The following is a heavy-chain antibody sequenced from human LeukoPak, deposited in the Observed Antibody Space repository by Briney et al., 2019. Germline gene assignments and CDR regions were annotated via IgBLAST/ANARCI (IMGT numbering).Heavy chain of an antibody. CDR2: IYRTGNT. J-gene: IGHJ3*01. CDR3: ANSWYYYDSSGLPKADAFDR. V-gene: IGHV4-38-2*02. Sequence: SETLSLTCTVSGGSISSGAYWGWVRQPPGKGLGWIATIYRTGNTYYNPSLESRVTISIDTSKNQFSLKLNSVTAADTAVYYCANSWYYYDSSGLPKADAFDRWGQGTLVTVSS. CDR1: GGSISSGAY. D-gene: IGHD3-22*01.